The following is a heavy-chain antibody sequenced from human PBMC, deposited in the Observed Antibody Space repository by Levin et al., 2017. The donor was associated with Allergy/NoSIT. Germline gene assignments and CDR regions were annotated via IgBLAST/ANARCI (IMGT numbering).Heavy chain of an antibody. CDR2: INHSGST. J-gene: IGHJ3*02. V-gene: IGHV4-34*01. Sequence: SETLSLTCAVYGGSFSGYYWSWIRQPPGKGLEWIGEINHSGSTNYNPSLKSRVTISVDTSKNQFSLKLSSVTAADTAVYYGASANYGSGSRIWGQGTMVTVSS. CDR1: GGSFSGYY. D-gene: IGHD3-10*01. CDR3: ASANYGSGSRI.